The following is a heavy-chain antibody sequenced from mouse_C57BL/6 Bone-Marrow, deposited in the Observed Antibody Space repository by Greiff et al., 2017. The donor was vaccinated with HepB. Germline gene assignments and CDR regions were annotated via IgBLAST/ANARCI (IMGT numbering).Heavy chain of an antibody. CDR3: ASRTGFAY. D-gene: IGHD4-1*01. CDR1: GFTFTDYY. V-gene: IGHV7-3*01. Sequence: EVKVVESGGGLVQPGGSLSLSCAASGFTFTDYYMSWVRQPPGKALEWLGFIRNKANGYTTEYSASVKGRFTISRDNSQSILYLQMNALRAEDSATYYCASRTGFAYWGQGTLVTVSA. CDR2: IRNKANGYTT. J-gene: IGHJ3*01.